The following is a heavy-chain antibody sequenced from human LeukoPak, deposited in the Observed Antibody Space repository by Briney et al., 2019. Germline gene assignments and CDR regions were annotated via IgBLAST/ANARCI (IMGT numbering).Heavy chain of an antibody. CDR3: AGSVSHSMEPGNPYGMDV. CDR1: GYSFTSYW. V-gene: IGHV5-51*01. Sequence: GESLKISCKGSGYSFTSYWIGWVRQMPGKGLEWMGIIYPGDSDTRYSPSFQGQVTISADKSISTAYLQWSSLKASDTAMYYCAGSVSHSMEPGNPYGMDVWGQGTTVTVSS. J-gene: IGHJ6*02. CDR2: IYPGDSDT. D-gene: IGHD3-10*01.